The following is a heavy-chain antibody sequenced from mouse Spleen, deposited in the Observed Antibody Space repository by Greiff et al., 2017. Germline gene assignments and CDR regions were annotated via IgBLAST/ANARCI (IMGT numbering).Heavy chain of an antibody. CDR3: ARLPLYISAY. CDR1: GFTFSSYA. CDR2: ISSGGSYT. J-gene: IGHJ3*01. V-gene: IGHV5-9-3*01. D-gene: IGHD1-3*01. Sequence: EVQGVESGGGLVKPGGSLKLSCAASGFTFSSYAMSWVRQTPEKRLEWVATISSGGSYTYYPDSVKGRFTISRDNAKNTLYLQMSSLRSEDTAMYYCARLPLYISAYWGQGTLVTVSA.